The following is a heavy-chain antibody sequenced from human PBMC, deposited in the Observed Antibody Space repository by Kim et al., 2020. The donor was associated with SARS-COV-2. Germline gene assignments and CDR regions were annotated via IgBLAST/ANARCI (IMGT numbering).Heavy chain of an antibody. J-gene: IGHJ4*02. Sequence: GGSLRLSCAASGFTFSTYAMHWVRQAPGKGLEWVALTSYDGSSKYYADSVKGRITISRDNAKNTLYLQMNSRRAEDTAVYYCGTDFGSGSAFDYWGQGTLVTVSS. CDR1: GFTFSTYA. CDR2: TSYDGSSK. CDR3: GTDFGSGSAFDY. V-gene: IGHV3-30-3*01. D-gene: IGHD3-10*01.